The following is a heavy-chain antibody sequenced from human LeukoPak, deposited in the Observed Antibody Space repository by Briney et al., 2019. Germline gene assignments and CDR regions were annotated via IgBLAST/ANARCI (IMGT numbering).Heavy chain of an antibody. V-gene: IGHV4-39*07. J-gene: IGHJ4*02. D-gene: IGHD3-10*01. CDR2: IYYSGST. CDR1: GGSISSNNYY. CDR3: ARWLNYGSGSYDY. Sequence: PSETLSLTCTVSGGSISSNNYYWGWIRQPPGKGLEWIGSIYYSGSTYYNPSLKSPVTISVDTSKNQFSLKLSSVTAADTAVYYCARWLNYGSGSYDYWGQGTLVTVSS.